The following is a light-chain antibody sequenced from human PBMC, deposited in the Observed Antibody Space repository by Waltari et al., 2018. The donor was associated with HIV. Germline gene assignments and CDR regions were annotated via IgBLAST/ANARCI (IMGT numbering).Light chain of an antibody. Sequence: SYELTQAPSVSVSPGQTARITCSGDTLAKQYAYWYQQKPGQAPELVMFQDTERPSGIPERFSGSRSGTTVTLTISRVQAVDEADYYCQSIDSGGTFVFGTGTKVTVL. J-gene: IGLJ1*01. CDR1: TLAKQY. V-gene: IGLV3-25*03. CDR3: QSIDSGGTFV. CDR2: QDT.